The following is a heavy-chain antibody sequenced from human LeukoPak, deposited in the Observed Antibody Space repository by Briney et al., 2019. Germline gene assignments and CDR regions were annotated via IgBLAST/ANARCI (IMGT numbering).Heavy chain of an antibody. CDR3: AKGGVAGTGYFDY. CDR1: GFTFSSYA. CDR2: VSGRGDST. Sequence: GGSLRLSCAASGFTFSSYAISWVRQAPGKGLEWVSAVSGRGDSTYYADSVKGRFTISRDNSKNTLYLQMNSLRAEDTAVNYCAKGGVAGTGYFDYWGQGTLVTVSS. J-gene: IGHJ4*02. D-gene: IGHD6-19*01. V-gene: IGHV3-23*01.